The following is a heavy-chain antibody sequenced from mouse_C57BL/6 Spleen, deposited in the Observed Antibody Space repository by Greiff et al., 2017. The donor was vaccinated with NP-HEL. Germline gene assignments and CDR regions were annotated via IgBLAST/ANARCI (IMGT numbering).Heavy chain of an antibody. CDR3: ARGGNYGRAMDY. J-gene: IGHJ4*01. Sequence: VQLQQSGPGLVQPSQSLSITCTVSGFSLTSYGVHWVRQSPGKGLEWLGVIWSGGSTDYNAAFISRLSISKDNSTSQVFFKMNSLQADDTAIYYCARGGNYGRAMDYWGQGTSVTVSS. CDR2: IWSGGST. V-gene: IGHV2-2*01. D-gene: IGHD2-1*01. CDR1: GFSLTSYG.